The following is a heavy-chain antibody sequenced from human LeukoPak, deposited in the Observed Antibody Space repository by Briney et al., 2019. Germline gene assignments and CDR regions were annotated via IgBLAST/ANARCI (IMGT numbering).Heavy chain of an antibody. CDR2: IRYDGSNK. V-gene: IGHV3-30*02. D-gene: IGHD3-3*01. CDR1: GFTFSSYG. CDR3: ATATIFGVVIYY. J-gene: IGHJ4*02. Sequence: GGSLRLSCAASGFTFSSYGMHWVRQAPGKGLEWVAFIRYDGSNKYYADSVKGRFTISRDNSKNTLYLQMNSLRPEDTAVYYCATATIFGVVIYYWGQGTLVTVSS.